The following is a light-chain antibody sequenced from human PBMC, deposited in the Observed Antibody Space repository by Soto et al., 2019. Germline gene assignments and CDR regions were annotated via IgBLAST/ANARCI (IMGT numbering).Light chain of an antibody. CDR2: DAS. CDR1: QSASSY. V-gene: IGKV3-11*01. CDR3: QQRSNPIT. Sequence: EIVLTQSPATLSLSPGERATLSCRASQSASSYLAWYQQKPGQAPRLLIYDASNRATGIPARFSGSGSGTDFTLTISSLEPEDFAVYYCQQRSNPITFGQGTRLEIK. J-gene: IGKJ5*01.